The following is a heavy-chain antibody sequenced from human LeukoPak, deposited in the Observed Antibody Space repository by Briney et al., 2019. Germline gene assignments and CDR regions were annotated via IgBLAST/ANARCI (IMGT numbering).Heavy chain of an antibody. J-gene: IGHJ4*02. CDR3: AREGPYSDSSRSRFDY. CDR2: ISTYNGNT. CDR1: GYTFTNHG. Sequence: ASVKVSCKASGYTFTNHGISWVRQAPGQGLEWMGWISTYNGNTNYAQKLQGRVTMTTDTSTSTAYMELRSLRSDGTAVYYCAREGPYSDSSRSRFDYWGQGTLVTVSS. V-gene: IGHV1-18*01. D-gene: IGHD6-6*01.